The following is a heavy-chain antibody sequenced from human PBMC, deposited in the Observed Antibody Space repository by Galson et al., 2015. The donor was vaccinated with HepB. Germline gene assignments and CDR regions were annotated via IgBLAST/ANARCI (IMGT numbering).Heavy chain of an antibody. Sequence: QSGAEVKKPGESLRISRKGSGHSFTSYWISWVRQMPGKGLEWMGRIDPSDSYTNYSPSFQGHVTIAADKSISTAYLQWSSLKASDTAMYYCAVRGSGSYYNVDIDYWGQGTLVTVSS. J-gene: IGHJ4*02. CDR3: AVRGSGSYYNVDIDY. D-gene: IGHD3-10*01. V-gene: IGHV5-10-1*01. CDR1: GHSFTSYW. CDR2: IDPSDSYT.